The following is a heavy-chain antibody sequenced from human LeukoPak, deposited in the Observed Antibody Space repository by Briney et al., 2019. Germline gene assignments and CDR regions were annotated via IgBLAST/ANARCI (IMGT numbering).Heavy chain of an antibody. V-gene: IGHV4-61*02. CDR1: GGSISSGSYY. CDR2: IYTSGST. D-gene: IGHD6-13*01. Sequence: PSQTLSLTCTVSGGSISSGSYYWSWIRQPAGKGLEWIGRIYTSGSTSYNPSLKSRVTISVDTSKNQFSLKLSSVTAADTAVYYCARGPNSSSWYFDYWGQGTLVTVSP. J-gene: IGHJ4*02. CDR3: ARGPNSSSWYFDY.